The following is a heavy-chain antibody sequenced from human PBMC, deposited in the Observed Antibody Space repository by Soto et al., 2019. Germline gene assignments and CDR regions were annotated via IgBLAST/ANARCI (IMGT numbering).Heavy chain of an antibody. CDR3: ARAFRSGWPAYYYGMDV. J-gene: IGHJ6*02. CDR1: GFTFSSYA. D-gene: IGHD6-19*01. V-gene: IGHV3-30-3*01. Sequence: QVQLVESGGGVVQPGRSLRLSCAASGFTFSSYAMHWVRQAPGKGLEWVAVISYDGSNKYYADSVKGRFTISRDNSKNTMYLQMNSMRAEDTAVYYCARAFRSGWPAYYYGMDVWGQGTTVTVSS. CDR2: ISYDGSNK.